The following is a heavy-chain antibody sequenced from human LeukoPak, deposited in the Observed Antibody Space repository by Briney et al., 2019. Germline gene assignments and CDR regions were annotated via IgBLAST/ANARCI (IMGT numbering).Heavy chain of an antibody. Sequence: PSETLSLTCAVSGGSISSGGYSWSWIRQPPGKGLEWIGYIYHSGSTYYNPSLKSRVTISVDRSKNQFSLKLSSVTAADTAVYYCAREHDNNWFDPWGQGTLVTVSS. CDR3: AREHDNNWFDP. J-gene: IGHJ5*02. CDR2: IYHSGST. V-gene: IGHV4-30-2*01. D-gene: IGHD3-9*01. CDR1: GGSISSGGYS.